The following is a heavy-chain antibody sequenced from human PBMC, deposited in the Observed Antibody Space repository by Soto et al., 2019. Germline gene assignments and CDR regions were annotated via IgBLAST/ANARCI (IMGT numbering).Heavy chain of an antibody. Sequence: SETLSLTCTVSGGSISSGDYYWSWIRQPPGKGLEWIGYIYYSGSTYYNPSLKSRVTISVDTSKNQFSLKLSSVTAADTAVYYCARGMAVRDYYGMDVWGQGTTVTVS. CDR3: ARGMAVRDYYGMDV. D-gene: IGHD2-2*01. V-gene: IGHV4-30-4*01. CDR1: GGSISSGDYY. J-gene: IGHJ6*02. CDR2: IYYSGST.